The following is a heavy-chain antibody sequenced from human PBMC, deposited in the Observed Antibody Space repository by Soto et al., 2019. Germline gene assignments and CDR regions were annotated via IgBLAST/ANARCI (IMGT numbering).Heavy chain of an antibody. D-gene: IGHD3-10*01. CDR1: GGSISSSSYY. V-gene: IGHV4-39*01. J-gene: IGHJ6*02. Sequence: SETLSLTCTVSGGSISSSSYYWGWIRQPQGKGLEWIGSIYYSGSTYYNPSLKSRVTISVDTSKNQFSLKLSSVTAADTAVYYCARLTGGSGSYYYYGMDVWGQGTTVT. CDR3: ARLTGGSGSYYYYGMDV. CDR2: IYYSGST.